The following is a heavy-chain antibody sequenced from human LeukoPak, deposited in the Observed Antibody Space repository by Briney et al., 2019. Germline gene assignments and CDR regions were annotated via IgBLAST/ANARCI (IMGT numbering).Heavy chain of an antibody. CDR2: ITGSGGTT. Sequence: GGSLRLSCAASGFKFSNYAINWVRQAPGKGLEWVSGITGSGGTTHYADAVKGRFTISRDNSKNTLYLQMNSLRAEDTAVYYCAKGLWELLPGFDYWGQGTLVTVSS. J-gene: IGHJ4*02. CDR3: AKGLWELLPGFDY. D-gene: IGHD1-26*01. CDR1: GFKFSNYA. V-gene: IGHV3-23*01.